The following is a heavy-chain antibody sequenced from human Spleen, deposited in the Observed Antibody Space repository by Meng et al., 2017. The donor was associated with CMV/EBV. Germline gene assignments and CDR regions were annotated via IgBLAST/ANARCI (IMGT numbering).Heavy chain of an antibody. CDR3: AGDYSGTEGDNWFDP. V-gene: IGHV4-39*07. D-gene: IGHD1-1*01. CDR1: GSSSGGNYY. CDR2: VYYSGST. J-gene: IGHJ5*02. Sequence: GSSSGGNYYWGWIRQPPGKGLEWIGSVYYSGSTYYNPSLKSRVSISVSVSKSQFSLKLSSVTAADTAVYYCAGDYSGTEGDNWFDPWGLGTLVTVSS.